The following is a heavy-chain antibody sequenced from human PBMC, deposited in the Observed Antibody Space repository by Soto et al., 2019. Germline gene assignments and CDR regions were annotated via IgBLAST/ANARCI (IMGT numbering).Heavy chain of an antibody. V-gene: IGHV6-1*01. CDR3: AASTRGYLYYGMDG. D-gene: IGHD5-12*01. CDR1: VNTATSNRPA. Sequence: TLSLTCAISVNTATSNRPAWNWIRQSPSRGLEWLGRTSYRTRWYNAYAVSVKGRITINADPSRNQFYLQLNSVTFEYTAVYYCAASTRGYLYYGMDGWGQGTTGSVSS. CDR2: TSYRTRWYN. J-gene: IGHJ6*02.